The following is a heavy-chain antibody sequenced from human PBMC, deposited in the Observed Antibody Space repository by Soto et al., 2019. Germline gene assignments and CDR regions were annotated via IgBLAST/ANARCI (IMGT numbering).Heavy chain of an antibody. D-gene: IGHD1-20*01. J-gene: IGHJ5*02. V-gene: IGHV4-31*02. Sequence: SETVSLTXSVSGAALNSGNYYWSWIRQVPGKGLEWIGHIYVTGAVDYNPSLRDRITISQDTSERQFSLNLRLVTAADTAVYYCARLRIPTNNYKWFDPWGQGTLVTVSS. CDR2: IYVTGAV. CDR3: ARLRIPTNNYKWFDP. CDR1: GAALNSGNYY.